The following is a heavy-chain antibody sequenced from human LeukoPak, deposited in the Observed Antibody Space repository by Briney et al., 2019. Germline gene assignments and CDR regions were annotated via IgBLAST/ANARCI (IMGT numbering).Heavy chain of an antibody. J-gene: IGHJ4*02. Sequence: GGSPRLSCAASGFTFSSYVMSWVRQAPGKGLEWVSAISGSGDSTYYADSVKGRFTISRDNSKNTLYLQMNSLRAEDTAVYYCAKSELIAVVGTFHYWGQGTLVTVSS. V-gene: IGHV3-23*01. CDR1: GFTFSSYV. D-gene: IGHD6-19*01. CDR2: ISGSGDST. CDR3: AKSELIAVVGTFHY.